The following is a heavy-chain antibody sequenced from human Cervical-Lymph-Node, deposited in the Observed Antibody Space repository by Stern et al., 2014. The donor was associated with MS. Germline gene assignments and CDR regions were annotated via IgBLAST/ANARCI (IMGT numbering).Heavy chain of an antibody. CDR3: ARDYEDTSMLFDH. D-gene: IGHD2-8*01. CDR1: GFTFSSYG. V-gene: IGHV3-30*03. Sequence: MQLVESGGAVVQPGRSLRLSCAASGFTFSSYGMHWVRQAPGKGLEWVTVISYDANPKYYAASVKGRFTISRDNSKNTLHLQMNSVTPDDTAIYYCARDYEDTSMLFDHWGQGTLVTVSS. CDR2: ISYDANPK. J-gene: IGHJ4*02.